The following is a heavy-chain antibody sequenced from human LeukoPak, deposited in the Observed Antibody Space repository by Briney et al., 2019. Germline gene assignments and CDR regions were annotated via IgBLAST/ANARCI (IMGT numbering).Heavy chain of an antibody. CDR2: INHSGST. J-gene: IGHJ5*02. D-gene: IGHD6-6*01. CDR1: GGSFSGYY. V-gene: IGHV4-34*01. Sequence: SETLSLTCAVYGGSFSGYYWSWIRQPPGKGLEWIGEINHSGSTHYNPSLKSRVTISVDTSKNQFSLKLSSVTAADTAVYYCARGIRYSSSSRWFDPWGQGTLVTVSS. CDR3: ARGIRYSSSSRWFDP.